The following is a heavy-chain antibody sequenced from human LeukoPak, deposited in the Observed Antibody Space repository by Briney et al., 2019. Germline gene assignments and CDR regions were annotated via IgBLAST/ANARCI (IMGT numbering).Heavy chain of an antibody. CDR2: INPNSGGT. J-gene: IGHJ4*02. CDR3: ARGSGIAVAGHFDY. CDR1: GYTFTGYY. V-gene: IGHV1-2*02. D-gene: IGHD6-19*01. Sequence: ASVKVSCKASGYTFTGYYMHWVRQAPGQGLEWMGWINPNSGGTNCAQKFQGRVTMTRDTSISTAYMELSRLRSDDTAVYYCARGSGIAVAGHFDYWGQGTLVTVSS.